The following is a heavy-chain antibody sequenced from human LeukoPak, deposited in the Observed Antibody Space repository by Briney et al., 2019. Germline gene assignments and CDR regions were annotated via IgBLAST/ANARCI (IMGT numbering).Heavy chain of an antibody. Sequence: PSETLSLTCTVSGGSISSSSYYWGWIRQPPGKGLEWIGSIYYSGSTYYNPSLKSRVTISVDTSKNQFSLKLSSVTAADTAVYYCARGEDYYDSSGYFVFDYWDQGTLVTVSS. V-gene: IGHV4-39*07. CDR3: ARGEDYYDSSGYFVFDY. J-gene: IGHJ4*02. CDR2: IYYSGST. D-gene: IGHD3-22*01. CDR1: GGSISSSSYY.